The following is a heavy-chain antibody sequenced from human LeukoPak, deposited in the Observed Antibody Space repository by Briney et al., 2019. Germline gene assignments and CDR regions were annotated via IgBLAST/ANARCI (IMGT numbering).Heavy chain of an antibody. D-gene: IGHD6-19*01. V-gene: IGHV3-53*01. J-gene: IGHJ6*02. Sequence: GGSLRLSCAASGFTFSSYAMSWVRQAPGKGLEWVSVIYAGGSPYYADSVKGRFTISRDNSKNTLYLQMNSLRAEDTAVYYCARMGAVAGTEGYGYGLDVWGQGTTVTVSS. CDR3: ARMGAVAGTEGYGYGLDV. CDR2: IYAGGSP. CDR1: GFTFSSYA.